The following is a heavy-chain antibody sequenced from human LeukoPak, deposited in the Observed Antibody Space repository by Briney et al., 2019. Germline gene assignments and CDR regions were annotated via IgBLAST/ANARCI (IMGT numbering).Heavy chain of an antibody. CDR1: GFTFSSYS. CDR2: ITTSSDTI. J-gene: IGHJ4*02. Sequence: GGSLRLSCAASGFTFSSYSMNWVRQDPGKGLEWVSYITTSSDTIYYADSVKGRFTISRDNAKNSLYLQMNSLRAEDTAVYYCAKVDWLLNYFDYWGQGTLVTVSS. V-gene: IGHV3-48*01. CDR3: AKVDWLLNYFDY. D-gene: IGHD3-9*01.